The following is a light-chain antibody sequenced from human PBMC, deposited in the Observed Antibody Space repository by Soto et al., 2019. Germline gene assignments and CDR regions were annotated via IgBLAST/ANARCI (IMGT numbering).Light chain of an antibody. CDR3: CSYAGGNKV. J-gene: IGLJ2*01. CDR2: EVN. V-gene: IGLV2-8*01. CDR1: SSDVGGYNS. Sequence: QSALTQPPSASGSPGQSVTISCTGTSSDVGGYNSVSWYQQHPGKAPKLMIYEVNRRPSGVPDRFSGSKSGNMASLTVSGLQAEDEADYYCCSYAGGNKVFGGGTKLTVL.